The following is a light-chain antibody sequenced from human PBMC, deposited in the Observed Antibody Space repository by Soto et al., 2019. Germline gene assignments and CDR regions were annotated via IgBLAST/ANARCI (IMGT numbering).Light chain of an antibody. J-gene: IGLJ1*01. CDR2: DVH. CDR1: RTDVDGHDY. CDR3: GSYTASAPFYV. V-gene: IGLV2-14*03. Sequence: QSALTQPASVSGSPGQSITISCTGTRTDVDGHDYVSWYQQHPGQAPKLIIFDVHNRPSGVSSRFSGSKSGDTASLTISGLQAEDDGDYYCGSYTASAPFYVFGTGTKVTV.